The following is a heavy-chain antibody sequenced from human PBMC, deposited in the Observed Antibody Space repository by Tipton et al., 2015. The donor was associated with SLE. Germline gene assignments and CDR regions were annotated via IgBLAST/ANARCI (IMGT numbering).Heavy chain of an antibody. D-gene: IGHD1/OR15-1a*01. CDR2: IYTGGTT. J-gene: IGHJ3*02. Sequence: LRLSCTVSAGSIGSYYWNWIRQPAGKGLEWIGRIYTGGTTNYNPSLKSRVTMSVDTSKNQFSLNLSSVTAADTAMYYCARARIGTTDAFDIWGQGPVVTVPS. CDR1: AGSIGSYY. CDR3: ARARIGTTDAFDI. V-gene: IGHV4-4*07.